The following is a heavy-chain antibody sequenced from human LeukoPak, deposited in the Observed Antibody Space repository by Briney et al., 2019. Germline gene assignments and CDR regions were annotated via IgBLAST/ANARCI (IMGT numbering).Heavy chain of an antibody. V-gene: IGHV3-48*03. Sequence: GGSLRLSCAASGFTFSSYEMNWVRQAPGKGLEWVSYISSSGSTIYYADSVKGRCTISRDNAKTSLYLQMNSLRAEDTAVYYCARGLMDTAMGSFDYWGQGTLVTVSS. CDR2: ISSSGSTI. D-gene: IGHD5-18*01. CDR1: GFTFSSYE. J-gene: IGHJ4*02. CDR3: ARGLMDTAMGSFDY.